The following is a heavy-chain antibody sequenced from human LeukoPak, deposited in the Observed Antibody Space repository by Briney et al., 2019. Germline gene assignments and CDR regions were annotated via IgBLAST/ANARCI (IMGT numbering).Heavy chain of an antibody. V-gene: IGHV5-51*01. CDR1: GYSFTSYW. J-gene: IGHJ4*02. CDR2: IYPGDSDT. D-gene: IGHD3-10*01. CDR3: ARDLYGSGSYTLFDY. Sequence: GESLKISCKGSGYSFTSYWIGWVRQMPGKGLEWMGIIYPGDSDTRYSPSFQGQVTISADKSISTAYLQWSSLKASDTAMYYCARDLYGSGSYTLFDYWGQGTLVTVSS.